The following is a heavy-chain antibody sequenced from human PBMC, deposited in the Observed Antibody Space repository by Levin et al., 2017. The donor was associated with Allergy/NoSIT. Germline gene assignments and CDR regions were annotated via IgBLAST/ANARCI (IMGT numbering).Heavy chain of an antibody. D-gene: IGHD3-22*01. CDR2: IYYSGSP. Sequence: SETLSLTCTVSGGSISSGNYYWSWIRQPPGKGLEWIGYIYYSGSPYYNPSLKSRVTISVDTSKNQFSLKLSSVTAADTAVYYCARSTYYYDSSGYYYPYYFDYWGQGTLVTVSS. J-gene: IGHJ4*02. CDR3: ARSTYYYDSSGYYYPYYFDY. V-gene: IGHV4-30-4*01. CDR1: GGSISSGNYY.